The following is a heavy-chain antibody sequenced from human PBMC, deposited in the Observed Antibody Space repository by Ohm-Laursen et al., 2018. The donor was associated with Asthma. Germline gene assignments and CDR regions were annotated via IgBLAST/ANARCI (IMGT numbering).Heavy chain of an antibody. Sequence: ASVKVSCKASGYTFTSYAMNWVRQAPGQGLEWMGWINTNTGNPTYAQGFTGRFVFSLDTSVSTAYLQISSLKAEDTAVYYCARFHPNKVVRADDYWGQGTLVTVSS. CDR3: ARFHPNKVVRADDY. CDR1: GYTFTSYA. CDR2: INTNTGNP. D-gene: IGHD1-26*01. J-gene: IGHJ4*02. V-gene: IGHV7-4-1*02.